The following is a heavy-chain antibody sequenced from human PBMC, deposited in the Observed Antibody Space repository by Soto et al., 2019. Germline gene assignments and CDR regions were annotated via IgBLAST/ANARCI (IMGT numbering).Heavy chain of an antibody. Sequence: ASVKVSCKASGGTFSSYTISWVRQAPGQGLEWMGRIIPILGIANYAQKFQGRVTITADTSTSTAYMELSSLRSEDTAVYYCATGLADGYSGYDYDYWGQGTLVTSPQ. D-gene: IGHD5-12*01. CDR3: ATGLADGYSGYDYDY. CDR1: GGTFSSYT. CDR2: IIPILGIA. V-gene: IGHV1-69*02. J-gene: IGHJ4*02.